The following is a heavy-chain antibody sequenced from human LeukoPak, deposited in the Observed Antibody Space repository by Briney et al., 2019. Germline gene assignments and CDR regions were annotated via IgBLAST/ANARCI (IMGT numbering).Heavy chain of an antibody. CDR2: IYYSGST. CDR1: GGSISSYY. J-gene: IGHJ4*02. CDR3: ASYYDFWTGYFDF. V-gene: IGHV4-59*04. D-gene: IGHD3-3*01. Sequence: SETLSLTCTVSGGSISSYYWSWIRQPPGKGLEWIASIYYSGSTYYNPSLKSRVTMSVDTSKNQFSLKLDSVTAADTAVYYCASYYDFWTGYFDFWGQGTLVTVSS.